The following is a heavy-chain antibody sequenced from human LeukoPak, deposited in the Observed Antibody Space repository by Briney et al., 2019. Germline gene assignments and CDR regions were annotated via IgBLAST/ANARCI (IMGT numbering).Heavy chain of an antibody. CDR1: GFTFSSYA. CDR2: ISGSGGGT. J-gene: IGHJ6*03. V-gene: IGHV3-23*01. Sequence: GGSLRLSCAASGFTFSSYAMSWVRQAPGKGLEWVSAISGSGGGTYYADSVKGRFTISRDNSKNTLYLQMNSLRAEDTAVYYCAKIITIFGVVIRGNYYYMDVWGKGTTVTVSS. CDR3: AKIITIFGVVIRGNYYYMDV. D-gene: IGHD3-3*01.